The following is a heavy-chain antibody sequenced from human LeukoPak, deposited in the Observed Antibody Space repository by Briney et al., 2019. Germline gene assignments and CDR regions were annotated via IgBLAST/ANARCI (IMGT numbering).Heavy chain of an antibody. J-gene: IGHJ4*02. CDR2: INPNSGGT. CDR1: GYTFTGYY. V-gene: IGHV1-2*02. D-gene: IGHD2-2*01. Sequence: ASVKVSCKASGYTFTGYYMHWVRQAPGQGLEWMGWINPNSGGTNYAQKFRGRVTMTRDTSISTAYMELSRLRSDDTAVYYCARDIPSGGGVVVPAATGYWGQGTLVTVSS. CDR3: ARDIPSGGGVVVPAATGY.